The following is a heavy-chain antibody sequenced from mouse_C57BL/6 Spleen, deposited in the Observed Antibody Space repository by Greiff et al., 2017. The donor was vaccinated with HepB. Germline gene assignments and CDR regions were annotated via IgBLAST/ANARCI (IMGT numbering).Heavy chain of an antibody. CDR3: ARYTTDYFDY. J-gene: IGHJ2*01. Sequence: QVQLQQPGAELVMPGASVKLSCKASGYTFTSYWMHWVKPRPGQGLEWIGEIDPSDSYTNYNQKFKGKSTLTVDKSSSTAYMQLSSLTSEDSAVYYCARYTTDYFDYWGQGTTLTVSS. D-gene: IGHD1-1*01. CDR1: GYTFTSYW. CDR2: IDPSDSYT. V-gene: IGHV1-69*01.